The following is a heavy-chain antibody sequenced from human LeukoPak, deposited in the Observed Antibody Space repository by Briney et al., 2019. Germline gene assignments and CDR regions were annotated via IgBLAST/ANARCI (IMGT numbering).Heavy chain of an antibody. CDR2: ISHTGTT. CDR3: ARLHYGGNYGYYYYYMDV. CDR1: GGSFSGHY. Sequence: SETLSLTCGVSGGSFSGHYWSWIRQPPGKGLEWIGEISHTGTTHSNPSLKSRVTISVDTSKNQFSLKLSSVTAADTAVYYCARLHYGGNYGYYYYYMDVWGKGTTVTISS. V-gene: IGHV4-34*01. J-gene: IGHJ6*03. D-gene: IGHD4-23*01.